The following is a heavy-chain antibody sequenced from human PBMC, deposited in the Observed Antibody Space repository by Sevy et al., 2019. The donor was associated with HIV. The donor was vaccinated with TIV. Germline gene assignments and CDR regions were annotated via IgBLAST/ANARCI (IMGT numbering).Heavy chain of an antibody. CDR3: AKESVSWYLDF. V-gene: IGHV3-30*18. CDR1: GFPFSRNG. J-gene: IGHJ4*02. CDR2: ISYDGDSK. Sequence: GGSLRLSCAASGFPFSRNGMHWVRQVPGKGLEWVALISYDGDSKNYADSVKGRFTISRDNSKNTVYLHMNSLRSEDTAVYYCAKESVSWYLDFWGQGTLVTVSS. D-gene: IGHD6-13*01.